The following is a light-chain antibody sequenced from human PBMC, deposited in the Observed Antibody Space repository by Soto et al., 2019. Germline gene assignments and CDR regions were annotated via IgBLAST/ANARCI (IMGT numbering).Light chain of an antibody. J-gene: IGKJ4*01. CDR3: QQRNNWVT. CDR1: QSVSSN. V-gene: IGKV3-11*01. Sequence: EIVMTQSPATLSVSPGERATLSCRASQSVSSNLAWYQQKPGQAPRLLIYDASNRATGIPARFSGSGSGTDFNLTISSLEPEDSAVYFCQQRNNWVTFGGGSKVEIK. CDR2: DAS.